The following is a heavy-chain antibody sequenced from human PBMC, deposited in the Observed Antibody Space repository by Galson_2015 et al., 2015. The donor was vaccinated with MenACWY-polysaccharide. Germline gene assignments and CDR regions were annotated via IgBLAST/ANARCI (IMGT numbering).Heavy chain of an antibody. J-gene: IGHJ4*02. CDR2: IIPFLGIP. CDR1: RDTFGNYG. Sequence: SVKVSCKASRDTFGNYGISWVRQAPGHGLEYMGRIIPFLGIPNSAQKFQDRVAFTADRSTSTVFVELSSLISEDTAIYYCARIMVAANQAAYFDSWGQGTQVTVSS. D-gene: IGHD2-8*01. V-gene: IGHV1-69*04. CDR3: ARIMVAANQAAYFDS.